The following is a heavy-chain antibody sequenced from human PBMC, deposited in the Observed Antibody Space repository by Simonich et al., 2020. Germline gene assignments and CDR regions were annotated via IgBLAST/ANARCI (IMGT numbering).Heavy chain of an antibody. CDR3: AKDMGYCSGGSCYYFDY. Sequence: EVQLVESGGGLVQPGRSLRLSCAASGFTFDDYAMHWVRQAPGKGLDWGSGISGNSGSIGNADSVKGRFTISRDKAKNSLYLQMNSLRAEDTALYYCAKDMGYCSGGSCYYFDYWGQGTLVTVSS. V-gene: IGHV3-9*01. CDR2: ISGNSGSI. CDR1: GFTFDDYA. J-gene: IGHJ4*02. D-gene: IGHD2-15*01.